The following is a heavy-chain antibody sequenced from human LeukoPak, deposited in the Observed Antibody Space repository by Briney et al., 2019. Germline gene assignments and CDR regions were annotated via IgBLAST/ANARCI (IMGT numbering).Heavy chain of an antibody. CDR1: GGSISRNSYY. V-gene: IGHV4-31*11. J-gene: IGHJ3*01. CDR3: VVDPRGDAFDF. Sequence: SQTLSLTCAASGGSISRNSYYWTRIRHHPGMGLEWIGYIYNSGSTYYNPSLKSRVTISLDRSRNQFSLDLTSVTAADTAVYYCVVDPRGDAFDFWGQGTMVTVSS. CDR2: IYNSGST. D-gene: IGHD3-16*01.